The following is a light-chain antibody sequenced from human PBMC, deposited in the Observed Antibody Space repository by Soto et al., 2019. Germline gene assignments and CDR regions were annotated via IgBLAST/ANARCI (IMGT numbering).Light chain of an antibody. J-gene: IGLJ1*01. CDR2: DVS. CDR3: SSYTSDSTYV. CDR1: SSDVGGYNY. Sequence: QSALTQPASVSGSPGQSITISCTGTSSDVGGYNYVSWYQQHPGTAHKLMIHDVSNRPSGVSYRFSGSKSGNTASLTIFGLQAEDEADYYCSSYTSDSTYVFGTGTKVTVL. V-gene: IGLV2-14*03.